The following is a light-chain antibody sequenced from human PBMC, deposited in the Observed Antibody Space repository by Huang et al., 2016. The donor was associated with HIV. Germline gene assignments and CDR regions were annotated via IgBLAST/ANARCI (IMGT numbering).Light chain of an antibody. Sequence: DIQMTQSPSSLSASVGDRVNITCRARQRISNYLNWYEQKPGKGPKLLIYAASSLQSGFPSRFCGSGSGTEFTLTISSLQPEDSAAYYCQQSYSPRTFGPGTKVDIK. V-gene: IGKV1-39*01. J-gene: IGKJ3*01. CDR3: QQSYSPRT. CDR2: AAS. CDR1: QRISNY.